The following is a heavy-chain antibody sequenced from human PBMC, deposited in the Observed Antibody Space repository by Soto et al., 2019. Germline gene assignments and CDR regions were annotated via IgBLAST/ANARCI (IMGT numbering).Heavy chain of an antibody. CDR3: ARLGPYSSSTQTDAFDI. CDR2: IYYSGST. J-gene: IGHJ3*02. D-gene: IGHD6-6*01. V-gene: IGHV4-59*08. CDR1: GGSISSYY. Sequence: SETLSLTCTVSGGSISSYYWSWIRQPPGKGLEWIGYIYYSGSTNYNPSLKSRVTISVDTSKNQFSLKLSSVTAADTAVYYCARLGPYSSSTQTDAFDIWGQGTMVTVSS.